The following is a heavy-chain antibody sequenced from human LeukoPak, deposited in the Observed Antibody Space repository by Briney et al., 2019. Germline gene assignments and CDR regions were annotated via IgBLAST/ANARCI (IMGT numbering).Heavy chain of an antibody. CDR1: GLTFRNYA. J-gene: IGHJ4*02. D-gene: IGHD6-19*01. V-gene: IGHV3-23*01. CDR3: AKGPLTEVAGTTWDY. CDR2: ISGSGGVT. Sequence: SGGSLRLSCEATGLTFRNYAMSWVRQAPGKGPEWGSDISGSGGVTHYADSVKGRFSISRDNSKNTLYLQMSSLRAEDTAVYYCAKGPLTEVAGTTWDYWGQGTLVTVSS.